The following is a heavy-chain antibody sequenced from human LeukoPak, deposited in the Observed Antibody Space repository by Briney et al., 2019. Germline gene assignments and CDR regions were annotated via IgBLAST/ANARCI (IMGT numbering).Heavy chain of an antibody. Sequence: LRPSCAASGFTFDDYAMHWVRPAPGKGLEWVSGISWNSGSIGYADSVKGRFTISRDNAKNSLYLQMNSLRAEGTALYYCAKAAWGDYGVFDYWGQGTLVTVSS. CDR2: ISWNSGSI. J-gene: IGHJ4*02. CDR3: AKAAWGDYGVFDY. D-gene: IGHD4/OR15-4a*01. V-gene: IGHV3-9*01. CDR1: GFTFDDYA.